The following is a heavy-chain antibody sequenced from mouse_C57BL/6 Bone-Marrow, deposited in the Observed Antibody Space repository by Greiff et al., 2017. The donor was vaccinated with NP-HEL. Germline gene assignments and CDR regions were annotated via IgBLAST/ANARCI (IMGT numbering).Heavy chain of an antibody. Sequence: QVQLQQPGAELVRPGSSVKLSCKASGYTFTSYWMDWVKQRHGQGLEWIGNIYPSDSETHYNQKFKDKATLTVDKSSSTAYMQLSSLTSEDSAVDYSAMWEGWYFDVWGTGTTVTVSS. CDR3: AMWEGWYFDV. J-gene: IGHJ1*03. D-gene: IGHD4-1*01. CDR2: IYPSDSET. V-gene: IGHV1-61*01. CDR1: GYTFTSYW.